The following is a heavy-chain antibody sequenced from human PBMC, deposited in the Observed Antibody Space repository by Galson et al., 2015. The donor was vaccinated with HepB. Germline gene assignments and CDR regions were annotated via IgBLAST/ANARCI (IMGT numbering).Heavy chain of an antibody. V-gene: IGHV3-21*01. CDR3: ARALVTTELYYYYGMDV. CDR1: GFTFSSYS. CDR2: ISSSSSYI. Sequence: SLRLSCAASGFTFSSYSMNWVRQAPGKGLEWVSSISSSSSYIYYADSVKGRFTISRDNAKNSLYLQMNSLRAEDTAVYYCARALVTTELYYYYGMDVWGQGTTVTVSS. J-gene: IGHJ6*02. D-gene: IGHD4-17*01.